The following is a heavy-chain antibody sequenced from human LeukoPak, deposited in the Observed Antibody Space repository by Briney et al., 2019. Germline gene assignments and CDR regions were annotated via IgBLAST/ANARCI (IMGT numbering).Heavy chain of an antibody. CDR2: FDPEDGET. D-gene: IGHD6-19*01. Sequence: GASVKVSCKVSGYTLTELSMHWVRQAPGKGLEWMGGFDPEDGETIYAQKFQGRVTMTEDTSTDTAYMGLSSLRSDDTAVYYCAREAEFRRSSGWYDYWGQGTLVTVSS. V-gene: IGHV1-24*01. CDR3: AREAEFRRSSGWYDY. CDR1: GYTLTELS. J-gene: IGHJ4*02.